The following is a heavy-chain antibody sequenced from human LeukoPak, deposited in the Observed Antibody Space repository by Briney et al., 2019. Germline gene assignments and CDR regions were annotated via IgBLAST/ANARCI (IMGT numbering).Heavy chain of an antibody. CDR2: IRNDGTIQ. D-gene: IGHD2-2*01. CDR1: GFTFRTYG. V-gene: IGHV3-30*02. J-gene: IGHJ4*02. CDR3: ARDSGGYCSSTSCYPDY. Sequence: GGSLRLSCAASGFTFRTYGMHWVRQAPGKGLEWVAFIRNDGTIQYYADSVKGRFTLSRDNSKNTLYLEMNNLRAEDTAVYYCARDSGGYCSSTSCYPDYWGQGTLVTVSS.